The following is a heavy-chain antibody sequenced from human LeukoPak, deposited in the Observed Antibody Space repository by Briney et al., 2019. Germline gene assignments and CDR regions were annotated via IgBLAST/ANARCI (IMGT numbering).Heavy chain of an antibody. J-gene: IGHJ4*02. Sequence: GGALRLSCAASGFTFSIYSMNWVRQAPGKGLEWLSSITSSSNYIYYADSVKGRFTISRDNVQNSLYLQMNSLRAEDTAMYYCARDRGYFDNWGQGTLVTVSS. CDR1: GFTFSIYS. CDR2: ITSSSNYI. V-gene: IGHV3-21*01. CDR3: ARDRGYFDN.